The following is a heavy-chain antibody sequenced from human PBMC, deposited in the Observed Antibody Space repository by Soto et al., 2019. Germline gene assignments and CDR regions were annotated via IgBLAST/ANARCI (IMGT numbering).Heavy chain of an antibody. V-gene: IGHV4-30-4*01. J-gene: IGHJ4*02. CDR1: GGSISNGDYY. D-gene: IGHD5-12*01. CDR3: VREVVALSRGFDS. CDR2: ISYSGTT. Sequence: SETLSLTCTVSGGSISNGDYYWPWIRQPPGKGLEWIGYISYSGTTYYKPSLKSRVAISVDTSRNQFSLKLTSVTAADTAMYYCVREVVALSRGFDSWGQGTLVTVSS.